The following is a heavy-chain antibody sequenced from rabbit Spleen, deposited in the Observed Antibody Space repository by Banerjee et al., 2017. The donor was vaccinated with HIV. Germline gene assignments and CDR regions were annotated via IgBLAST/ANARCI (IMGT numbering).Heavy chain of an antibody. CDR3: ARDLDGVIGWNFGW. Sequence: QSLEESGGDLVKPGASLTLTCTASGFSFSSGDDMCWVRQAPGKGLEWIACIYSDSSGNTYYASWAKGRFTISKTSSTTVTLQMTRLTAADTATYFCARDLDGVIGWNFGWWGPGTLVTVS. J-gene: IGHJ4*01. D-gene: IGHD1-1*01. V-gene: IGHV1S40*01. CDR2: IYSDSSGNT. CDR1: GFSFSSGDD.